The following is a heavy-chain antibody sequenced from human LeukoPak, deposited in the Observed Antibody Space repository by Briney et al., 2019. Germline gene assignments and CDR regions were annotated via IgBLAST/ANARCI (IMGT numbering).Heavy chain of an antibody. CDR1: GFTFSSYG. D-gene: IGHD6-19*01. Sequence: PGRSLRLSCAASGFTFSSYGMHWVRQAPGKGLEWVAVIWNDGGNEHPADSVKGRFTISRDNSKTTLYLQMNSLRVEDTAVYYCTKNLMPGFSSGWYFGYWGQGTLVTVSS. CDR2: IWNDGGNE. J-gene: IGHJ4*02. CDR3: TKNLMPGFSSGWYFGY. V-gene: IGHV3-33*06.